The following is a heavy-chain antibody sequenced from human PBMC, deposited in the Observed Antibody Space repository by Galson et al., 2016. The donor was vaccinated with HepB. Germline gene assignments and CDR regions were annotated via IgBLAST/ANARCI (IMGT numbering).Heavy chain of an antibody. J-gene: IGHJ4*02. Sequence: SLRLSCAASGFNFSRYVMAWVRQSPGKGLELVSGIIGSGATTFYADSLEGRFTISRDNSRNTLDLQINSLRAEDTAVYYCARSYYHDLGTYYMDPHWGQGALVTVSS. D-gene: IGHD3-10*01. CDR1: GFNFSRYV. CDR3: ARSYYHDLGTYYMDPH. CDR2: IIGSGATT. V-gene: IGHV3-23*01.